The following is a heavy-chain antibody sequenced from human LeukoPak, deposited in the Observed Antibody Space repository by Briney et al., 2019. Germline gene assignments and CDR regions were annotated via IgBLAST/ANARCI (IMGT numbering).Heavy chain of an antibody. CDR1: GYTFTSYY. D-gene: IGHD6-6*01. Sequence: ASVKVSCKASGYTFTSYYMHWVRQAPGQGLEWMGWVNPNSGGTNYAQKFQGRVTMTRDTSISTAYMELSRLRSDDTAVYYCARGGVSIAARPSDYWGQGTLVTVSS. CDR3: ARGGVSIAARPSDY. V-gene: IGHV1-2*02. CDR2: VNPNSGGT. J-gene: IGHJ4*02.